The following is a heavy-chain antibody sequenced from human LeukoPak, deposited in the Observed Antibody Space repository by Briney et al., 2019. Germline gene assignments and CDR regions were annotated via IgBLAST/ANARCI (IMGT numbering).Heavy chain of an antibody. V-gene: IGHV3-21*01. CDR2: ISSSSSYI. Sequence: TGGSLRLSCAASGFTFSSYSMNWVRQAPGKGLEWVSSISSSSSYIYYADSVKGRFTISRDNAKNSLYLQMNSLRAEDTAVYYCARAQDYDYVWGSYLSDYYYMDVWGKGTTVTVSS. D-gene: IGHD3-16*01. J-gene: IGHJ6*03. CDR3: ARAQDYDYVWGSYLSDYYYMDV. CDR1: GFTFSSYS.